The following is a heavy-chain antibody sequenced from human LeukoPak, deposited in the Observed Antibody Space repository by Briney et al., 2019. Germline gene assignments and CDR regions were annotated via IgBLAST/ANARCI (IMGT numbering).Heavy chain of an antibody. J-gene: IGHJ5*02. D-gene: IGHD6-13*01. V-gene: IGHV5-51*01. CDR2: IYPGESDS. Sequence: GESLKISWQCSGYSFNSYWIGWVRPVPGKGLEWIGIIYPGESDSRYSPSFQGQLTISADKSITTSYLQSSSLKASDTAMYYCARLVLRGSLFDPWSEGTLVSVP. CDR3: ARLVLRGSLFDP. CDR1: GYSFNSYW.